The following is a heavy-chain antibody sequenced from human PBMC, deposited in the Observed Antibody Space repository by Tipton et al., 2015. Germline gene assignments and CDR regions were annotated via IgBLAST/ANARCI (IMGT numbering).Heavy chain of an antibody. CDR3: ARDQRDYGDYMDAFDI. J-gene: IGHJ3*02. CDR2: IIPIFGTT. CDR1: GGTFSSYA. Sequence: QSGAEVKKPGSSVKVSCKASGGTFSSYAIGWVRQAPGQGLEWMGTIIPIFGTTNYAQKFQGRVTITADESTSTAYMELSSLRSEDTAVYYCARDQRDYGDYMDAFDIWGQGTMVTVSS. V-gene: IGHV1-69*15. D-gene: IGHD4-17*01.